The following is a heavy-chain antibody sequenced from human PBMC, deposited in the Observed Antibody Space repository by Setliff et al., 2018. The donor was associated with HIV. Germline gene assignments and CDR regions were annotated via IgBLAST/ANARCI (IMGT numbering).Heavy chain of an antibody. CDR1: GYSISSHY. V-gene: IGHV4-59*11. CDR2: IYYSGST. Sequence: PSETLSLTCTVSGYSISSHYWSWIRQPPGKGLEWIGYIYYSGSTNYNPSLKNRVTISIDTSKKQFSLNLSSVTAADTAVYYCARDAGGSVGNYYFDYWGQGTLVTAPQ. D-gene: IGHD2-15*01. CDR3: ARDAGGSVGNYYFDY. J-gene: IGHJ4*02.